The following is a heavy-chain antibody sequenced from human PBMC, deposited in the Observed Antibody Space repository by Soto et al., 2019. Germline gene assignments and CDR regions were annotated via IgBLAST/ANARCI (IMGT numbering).Heavy chain of an antibody. V-gene: IGHV1-2*04. D-gene: IGHD1-1*01. Sequence: QGQLVQSGAEVKKPGASVKVSCKSSGYTFTNHYVHWVRQAPGQGLEWMGWINPNNGGTNYAQKFQGWVTLTTATSIRTAYMELSRLTSDDTAVYYCARDKKEGDQLLHYGLDVWGQGTTVIVSS. CDR1: GYTFTNHY. CDR3: ARDKKEGDQLLHYGLDV. CDR2: INPNNGGT. J-gene: IGHJ6*02.